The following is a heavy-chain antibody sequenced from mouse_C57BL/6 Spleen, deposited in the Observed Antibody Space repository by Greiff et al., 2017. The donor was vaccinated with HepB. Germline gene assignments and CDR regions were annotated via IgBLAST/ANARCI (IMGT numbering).Heavy chain of an antibody. CDR1: GFNIKDYY. Sequence: EVKLVESGAELVKPGASVKLSCTASGFNIKDYYMHWVKQRTEQGLEWIGRIDPEDGETKYAPKFQGTATITADTSSNTAYLQLSSLTSEDTAVYSCARSRHYGSSEDYFDYWGQGTTLTVSS. D-gene: IGHD1-1*01. CDR2: IDPEDGET. J-gene: IGHJ2*01. V-gene: IGHV14-2*01. CDR3: ARSRHYGSSEDYFDY.